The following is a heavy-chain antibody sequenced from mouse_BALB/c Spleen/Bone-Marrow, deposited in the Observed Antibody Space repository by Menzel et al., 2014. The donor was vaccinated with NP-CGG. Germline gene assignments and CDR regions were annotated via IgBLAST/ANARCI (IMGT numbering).Heavy chain of an antibody. CDR2: IYPGGGYT. J-gene: IGHJ3*01. V-gene: IGHV1-63*02. CDR1: GYTFTNYW. D-gene: IGHD3-2*01. Sequence: VKLMESGAELVRPGTSVKMSCKAAGYTFTNYWIGWIKQRPGHGLEWIGDIYPGGGYTNYNEKFQGKATLTADTSSSTAYMQLSSLTPEDSAIFYCAIRGDISGYGFAYWGQGTLVTVSA. CDR3: AIRGDISGYGFAY.